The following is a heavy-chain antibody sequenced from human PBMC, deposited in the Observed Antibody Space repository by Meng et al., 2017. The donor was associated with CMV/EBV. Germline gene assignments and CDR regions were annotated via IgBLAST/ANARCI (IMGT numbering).Heavy chain of an antibody. D-gene: IGHD3-22*01. CDR1: GYTFTSYG. CDR3: ARDSRSVVMTHFYDAFDI. Sequence: ASVKVSCKASGYTFTSYGISWVRQAPGQGLEWMGWISAYNGNTNYAQKLQGRVTMTTNTSTSTANMELRSLRSDDTAVYYCARDSRSVVMTHFYDAFDIWGQGTMVTVSS. CDR2: ISAYNGNT. V-gene: IGHV1-18*01. J-gene: IGHJ3*02.